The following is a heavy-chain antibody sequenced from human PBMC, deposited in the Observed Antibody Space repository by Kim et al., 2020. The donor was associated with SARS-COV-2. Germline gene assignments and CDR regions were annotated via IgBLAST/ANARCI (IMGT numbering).Heavy chain of an antibody. Sequence: SETLSLTCTVSGGSVSSGSYYWSWIRQPPGKGLEWIGYIYYSGSTNYNPSLKSRVTISVDTSKNQFSLKLSSVTAADTAVYYCAGEGIGSSGWYNRTDAFDIWGQGTMVTVSS. CDR2: IYYSGST. CDR3: AGEGIGSSGWYNRTDAFDI. CDR1: GGSVSSGSYY. J-gene: IGHJ3*02. V-gene: IGHV4-61*01. D-gene: IGHD6-19*01.